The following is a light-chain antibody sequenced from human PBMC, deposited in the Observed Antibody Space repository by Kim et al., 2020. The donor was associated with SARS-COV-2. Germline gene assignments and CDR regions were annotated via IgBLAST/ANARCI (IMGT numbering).Light chain of an antibody. CDR1: QSINTW. V-gene: IGKV1-5*01. J-gene: IGKJ4*01. Sequence: DIQMTQSPSTLSASVGDRVTITCRASQSINTWLAWYQQKPGRAPKLLIYDASSLESGVPSRFIGSGSGTDFTLTIGSLQFDDFATYYCQQYDSELLTFGGGTKVDIK. CDR3: QQYDSELLT. CDR2: DAS.